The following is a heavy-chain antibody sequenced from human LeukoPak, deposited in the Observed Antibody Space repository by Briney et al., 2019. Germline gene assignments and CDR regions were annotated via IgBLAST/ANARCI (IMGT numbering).Heavy chain of an antibody. CDR1: GYTFTGYY. V-gene: IGHV1-2*02. D-gene: IGHD6-13*01. Sequence: GASVKVSCKASGYTFTGYYMHWVRQAPGQGLEWMGWINPNSGGTNYAQKFQGRVTMTRDTSISTAYMELSRLRSDNTAVYYCARATAAAGATPDWGQGTLVTVSS. CDR3: ARATAAAGATPD. CDR2: INPNSGGT. J-gene: IGHJ4*02.